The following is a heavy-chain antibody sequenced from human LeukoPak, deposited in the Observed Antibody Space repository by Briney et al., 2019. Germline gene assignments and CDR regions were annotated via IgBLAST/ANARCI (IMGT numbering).Heavy chain of an antibody. CDR2: INPNSGGT. Sequence: GASVTLSCKASGYTFTGYYMHWVRQAPGQGLEWMGWINPNSGGTNYAQKFQGRVTMTRDTSISTAYMELTRLRSDDTAVYCCARDIGIAAAGTTDYWGQGTLVTVSS. D-gene: IGHD6-13*01. J-gene: IGHJ4*02. V-gene: IGHV1-2*02. CDR1: GYTFTGYY. CDR3: ARDIGIAAAGTTDY.